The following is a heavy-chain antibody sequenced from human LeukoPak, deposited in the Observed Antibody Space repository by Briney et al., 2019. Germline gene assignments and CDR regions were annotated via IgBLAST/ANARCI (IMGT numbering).Heavy chain of an antibody. D-gene: IGHD3-10*01. CDR3: ARYYYGSGSFGRWFAP. V-gene: IGHV4-34*01. Sequence: SETLSLTCAVYGGSFSGYYWSWIRQPPGKGLEWIGEINHSGSTNYNPSLKSRVTISVDTSKNQFSLKLSTVTAADTAVYYCARYYYGSGSFGRWFAPWGQGTLVTVS. CDR2: INHSGST. CDR1: GGSFSGYY. J-gene: IGHJ5*02.